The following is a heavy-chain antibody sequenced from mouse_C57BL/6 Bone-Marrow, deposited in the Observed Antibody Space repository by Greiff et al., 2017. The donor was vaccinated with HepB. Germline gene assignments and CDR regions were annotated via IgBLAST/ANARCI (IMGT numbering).Heavy chain of an antibody. Sequence: VQLQQSGPELVKPGASVKIPCKASGYTFTDYNMDWVKQSHGKSLEWIGDINPNNGGTIYNQKFKGKATLTVDKSSSTAYMELRSLTSEDTAVYYCARSAPYYYGSSLGGYFGVWGTGTTVTVSS. J-gene: IGHJ1*03. CDR3: ARSAPYYYGSSLGGYFGV. CDR1: GYTFTDYN. CDR2: INPNNGGT. V-gene: IGHV1-18*01. D-gene: IGHD1-1*01.